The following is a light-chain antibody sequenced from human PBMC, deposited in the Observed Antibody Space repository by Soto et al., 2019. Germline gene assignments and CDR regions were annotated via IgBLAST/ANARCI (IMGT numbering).Light chain of an antibody. J-gene: IGLJ3*02. CDR1: SNDIGAYNY. CDR3: TSFSSTTPIV. Sequence: QSALTQPASVSGSPGQSIIISCTGTSNDIGAYNYVAWYQHHPGKAPKLMIYDVNSRPSGVSNRFSGSKSGNTASLTISGLQPEDEADYYCTSFSSTTPIVFGGGTKVTVL. CDR2: DVN. V-gene: IGLV2-14*03.